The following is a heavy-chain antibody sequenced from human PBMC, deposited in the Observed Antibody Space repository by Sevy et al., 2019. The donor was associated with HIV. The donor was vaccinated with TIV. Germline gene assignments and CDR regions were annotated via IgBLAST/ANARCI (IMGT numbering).Heavy chain of an antibody. CDR2: IGPSGSA. J-gene: IGHJ4*02. V-gene: IGHV1-46*01. D-gene: IGHD3-16*01. Sequence: VSVKVSCRASGFSFASHYFRWVRLAPAQGLQWMGIIGPSGSATYPHKFQGRATITRDTSTSTVYLELTGLRSDDSGIYFCARAVPPRLISPLDYWGQGTLVTVSS. CDR1: GFSFASHY. CDR3: ARAVPPRLISPLDY.